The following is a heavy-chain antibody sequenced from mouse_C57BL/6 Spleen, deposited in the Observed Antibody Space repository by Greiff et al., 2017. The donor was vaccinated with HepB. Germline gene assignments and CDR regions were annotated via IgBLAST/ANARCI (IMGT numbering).Heavy chain of an antibody. CDR3: ARSLRGSAFDY. CDR1: GYTFTSYW. D-gene: IGHD1-1*01. V-gene: IGHV1-52*01. J-gene: IGHJ2*01. CDR2: IDPSDSET. Sequence: QVQLQQPGAELVRPGSSVKLSCKASGYTFTSYWMHWVKQRPIQGLEWIGNIDPSDSETHYNQKFKDKATLTVDKSSSTAYMQLSSRTSEDSAVYYCARSLRGSAFDYWGQGTTLTVSS.